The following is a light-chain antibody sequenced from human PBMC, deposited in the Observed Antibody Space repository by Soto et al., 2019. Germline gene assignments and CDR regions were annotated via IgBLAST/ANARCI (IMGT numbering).Light chain of an antibody. V-gene: IGKV3-15*01. Sequence: ETVMTQSPSTLSVFLGERATLSCRASQSVSSKVAWYQQRPGQAPRLLIYGASTRATGIPARFSGSGSGTEFTRTISSLQSEDFEVYYGQQYNDWWTFGQGTKVEIK. CDR3: QQYNDWWT. CDR1: QSVSSK. CDR2: GAS. J-gene: IGKJ1*01.